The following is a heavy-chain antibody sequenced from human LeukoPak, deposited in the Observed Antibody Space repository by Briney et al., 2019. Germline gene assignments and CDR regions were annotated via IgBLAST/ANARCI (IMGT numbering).Heavy chain of an antibody. CDR3: ARDRGMSTYYYDSSGSNGLDY. D-gene: IGHD3-22*01. J-gene: IGHJ4*02. CDR2: INPNSGGT. Sequence: GASVKVSCKASGYTFTGYYMHWVRQAPGQGLEWMGWINPNSGGTNYAQKFQGRVTMTRDTSISTAYMELSRLRSDDTAVYYRARDRGMSTYYYDSSGSNGLDYWGQGTLVTVSS. V-gene: IGHV1-2*02. CDR1: GYTFTGYY.